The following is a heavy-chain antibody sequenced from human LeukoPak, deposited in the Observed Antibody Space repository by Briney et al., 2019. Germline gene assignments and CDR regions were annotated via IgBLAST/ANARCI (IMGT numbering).Heavy chain of an antibody. CDR3: ARVVFGSAAIMAPFDY. CDR1: GYTFTGYY. Sequence: GGSLRLSCAASGYTFTGYYMHWVRQAPGQGLEWMGWINPNSGGTNYAQKFQGRVTMTRDTSISTAYMELSRLRSDDTAVYYCARVVFGSAAIMAPFDYWGQGTLVTVSS. J-gene: IGHJ4*02. CDR2: INPNSGGT. V-gene: IGHV1-2*02. D-gene: IGHD2-2*01.